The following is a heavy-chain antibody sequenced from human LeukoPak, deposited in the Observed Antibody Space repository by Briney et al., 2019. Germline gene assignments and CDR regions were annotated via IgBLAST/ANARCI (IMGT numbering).Heavy chain of an antibody. D-gene: IGHD6-13*01. Sequence: GSLRLSCAASGFNFSSYALSWVRQAPGEGLGWVSAISGSGGSTYYADSVKGRFTISRDNSKNTLYLQMNSLRAEDTAVYYCAKDPYSSSWSRGGWFDPWGQGTLVTVSS. CDR3: AKDPYSSSWSRGGWFDP. J-gene: IGHJ5*02. CDR2: ISGSGGST. CDR1: GFNFSSYA. V-gene: IGHV3-23*01.